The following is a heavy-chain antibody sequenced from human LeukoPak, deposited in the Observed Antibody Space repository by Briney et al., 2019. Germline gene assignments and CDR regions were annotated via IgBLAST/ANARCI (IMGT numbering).Heavy chain of an antibody. V-gene: IGHV4-34*01. J-gene: IGHJ4*02. D-gene: IGHD4-23*01. Sequence: SETLSLTCAVYGGSFSGYYWSWIRQPPGKGLEWIGEINHSGSTNYNPSLKSRVTISVDTSKNQFSLKLSSVTAADTAVYYCARDAGGLYGGNSPYYFDYWGQGTLVTVSS. CDR3: ARDAGGLYGGNSPYYFDY. CDR2: INHSGST. CDR1: GGSFSGYY.